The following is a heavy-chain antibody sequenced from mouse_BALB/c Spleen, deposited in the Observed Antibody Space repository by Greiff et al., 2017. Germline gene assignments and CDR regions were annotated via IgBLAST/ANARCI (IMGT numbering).Heavy chain of an antibody. J-gene: IGHJ3*01. V-gene: IGHV1-18*01. Sequence: VHVKQSGPELVKPGASVKIPCKASGYTFTDYNMGWVKQSHGKSLEWIGDINPNNGGTIYNQKFKGKATLTVDKSSSTAYMELRSLTSEDTAVYYCARRLQLGLLAYWGQGTLVTVSA. CDR2: INPNNGGT. CDR1: GYTFTDYN. D-gene: IGHD3-1*01. CDR3: ARRLQLGLLAY.